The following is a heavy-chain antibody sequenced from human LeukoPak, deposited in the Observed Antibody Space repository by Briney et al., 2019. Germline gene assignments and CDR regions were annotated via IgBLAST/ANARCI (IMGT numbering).Heavy chain of an antibody. D-gene: IGHD3-22*01. J-gene: IGHJ4*02. Sequence: GASVKVSCKASGYTFTGYYMHWVRQAPGQGLEWMGRINPNSGGTNYAQKFQGRVTMTRDTSISTAYMELSRLRSDDTAVYYCARGAFQYYYDSSSLRYFDYWGQGTLVTVSS. V-gene: IGHV1-2*06. CDR2: INPNSGGT. CDR3: ARGAFQYYYDSSSLRYFDY. CDR1: GYTFTGYY.